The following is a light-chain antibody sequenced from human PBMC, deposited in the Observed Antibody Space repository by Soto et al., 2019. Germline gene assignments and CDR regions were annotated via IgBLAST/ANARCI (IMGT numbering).Light chain of an antibody. CDR1: SNDVGAFDY. J-gene: IGLJ2*01. Sequence: QSALTQPASVSASPGQSISISCTGTSNDVGAFDYVSWYQQHPGKAPKLIIFEVFNRPSGVSTRFSGSKSGSTASLTISGLQAEDEADYFCSSYTTNNGHAFGGGTKLTVL. CDR3: SSYTTNNGHA. V-gene: IGLV2-14*01. CDR2: EVF.